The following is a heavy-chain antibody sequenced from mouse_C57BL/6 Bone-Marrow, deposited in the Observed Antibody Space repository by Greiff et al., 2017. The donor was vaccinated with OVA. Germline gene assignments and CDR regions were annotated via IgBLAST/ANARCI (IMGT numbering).Heavy chain of an antibody. V-gene: IGHV1-7*01. D-gene: IGHD1-1*01. J-gene: IGHJ4*01. Sequence: VQGVESGAELAKPGASVKLSCKASGYTFTSYWMHWVKQRPGQGLEWIGYINPSSGYTKYNQKFKDKATLTADKSSSTAYMQLSSLTYEDSAVYYCARCTTVVHYYAMDYWGQGTSVTVSS. CDR1: GYTFTSYW. CDR3: ARCTTVVHYYAMDY. CDR2: INPSSGYT.